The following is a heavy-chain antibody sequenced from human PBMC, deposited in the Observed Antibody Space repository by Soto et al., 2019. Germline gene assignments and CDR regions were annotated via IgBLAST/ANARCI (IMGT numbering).Heavy chain of an antibody. CDR1: GFTFSSYA. CDR2: ISGSGDST. CDR3: ATAKLLLPWLFDY. J-gene: IGHJ4*02. D-gene: IGHD2-15*01. V-gene: IGHV3-23*01. Sequence: SCAGSGFTFSSYAMRWVRQAPGKGLEWVSAISGSGDSTYYTDSVKGRFTISRDNSKNTLFLQMNSLRAEDTAVYYCATAKLLLPWLFDYWGQGTLVTVSS.